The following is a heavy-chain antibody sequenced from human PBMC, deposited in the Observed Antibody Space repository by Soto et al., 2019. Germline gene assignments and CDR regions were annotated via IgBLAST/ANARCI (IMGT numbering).Heavy chain of an antibody. V-gene: IGHV4-59*07. CDR1: GGTISDFY. CDR2: IYYSGST. J-gene: IGHJ4*02. D-gene: IGHD6-6*01. CDR3: ARVGGLAARTFDY. Sequence: SDTMSITCTASGGTISDFYGSWIRQPPGKGLEWIGYIYYSGSTNYNPSLKSRVTISVDTSKNQFSLNLRSMSPADTAVYYCARVGGLAARTFDYWGPGTLVTVSS.